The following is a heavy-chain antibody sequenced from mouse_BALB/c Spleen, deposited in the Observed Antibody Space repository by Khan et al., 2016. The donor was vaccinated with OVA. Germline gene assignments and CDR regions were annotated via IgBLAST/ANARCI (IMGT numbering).Heavy chain of an antibody. Sequence: QMQLEESGPGLVAPSQSLSITCTVSGFSLTSYGVHWVRQPPGKGLEWLGVIWAGGSTNYYSALMSSLSISNVNSKSQVFLKMNSLQTDDTAKYYCARLEDIWGQGTTLTVSS. J-gene: IGHJ2*01. V-gene: IGHV2-9*02. D-gene: IGHD1-3*01. CDR3: ARLEDI. CDR1: GFSLTSYG. CDR2: IWAGGST.